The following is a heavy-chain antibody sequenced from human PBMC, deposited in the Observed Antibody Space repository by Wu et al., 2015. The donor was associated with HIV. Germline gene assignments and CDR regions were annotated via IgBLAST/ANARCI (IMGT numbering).Heavy chain of an antibody. CDR3: ARVGTIVVVITTQSQENFDY. CDR2: INPNTGGT. J-gene: IGHJ4*02. V-gene: IGHV1-2*02. D-gene: IGHD3-22*01. Sequence: QVQLVQSGAEVKKPGASVKVSCKASGYTFSGYYLHWVRQAPGQGLEWMGWINPNTGGTKYEQKFQGRVTMTRDTSISTAYMELSRLRSDDTAVYYCARVGTIVVVITTQSQENFDYWGQGTLVTVSS. CDR1: GYTFSGYY.